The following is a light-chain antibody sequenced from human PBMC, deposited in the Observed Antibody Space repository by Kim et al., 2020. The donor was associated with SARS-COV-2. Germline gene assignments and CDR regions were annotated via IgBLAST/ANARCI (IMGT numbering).Light chain of an antibody. Sequence: SSELTQDPAVSVALGQTVTITCQGDSLRGFYASWYQQKPGQAPVLVVYGRNSRPSGIPDRFSASSSGNSASLTITGTQAGDEADYYCNSRDSNDNVAFGGGTQLTVL. J-gene: IGLJ2*01. CDR3: NSRDSNDNVA. CDR2: GRN. CDR1: SLRGFY. V-gene: IGLV3-19*01.